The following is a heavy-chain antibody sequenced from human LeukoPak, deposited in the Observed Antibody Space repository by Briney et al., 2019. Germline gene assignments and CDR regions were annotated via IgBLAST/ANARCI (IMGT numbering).Heavy chain of an antibody. Sequence: SQTLSLTCAISGDSVSSNSAACNWVRQSPSRGLGWLGRTYYRYKWYNDYAVSVKSRITINPDTSKNQFSLQLNSVTPEDTAVYYCARGGYSSGWYLGYWGQGTLVTVSS. D-gene: IGHD6-19*01. CDR2: TYYRYKWYN. V-gene: IGHV6-1*01. J-gene: IGHJ4*02. CDR1: GDSVSSNSAA. CDR3: ARGGYSSGWYLGY.